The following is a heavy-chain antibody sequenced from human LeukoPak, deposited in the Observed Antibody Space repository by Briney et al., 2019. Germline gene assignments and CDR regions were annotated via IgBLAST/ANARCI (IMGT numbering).Heavy chain of an antibody. Sequence: GGSLRLSCAASGFTFSSYWMSWVRQAPGKGLEWVANIKQDGSEKYYVDSVKGRFTISRDNAKNSLYLQMNSLRAEDTAVYYCARDPIAAAGTDYDYWGQGTLVTVSS. CDR3: ARDPIAAAGTDYDY. CDR1: GFTFSSYW. J-gene: IGHJ4*02. V-gene: IGHV3-7*01. CDR2: IKQDGSEK. D-gene: IGHD6-13*01.